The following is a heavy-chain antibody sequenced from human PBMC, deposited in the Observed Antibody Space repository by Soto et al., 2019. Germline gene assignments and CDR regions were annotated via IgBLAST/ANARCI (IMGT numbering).Heavy chain of an antibody. CDR2: ISGSGAGT. J-gene: IGHJ4*02. CDR1: GFTFSTYA. D-gene: IGHD3-16*01. CDR3: AKDRRAGGNSAFYFDF. V-gene: IGHV3-23*01. Sequence: GGSLRLSCAVSGFTFSTYAMSWVGQAPGKGLGWLSAISGSGAGTYYAGSVKGRFTISRDNCKNTMYLQMNRLRAEDTAVYYCAKDRRAGGNSAFYFDFWGQGAQVTVSS.